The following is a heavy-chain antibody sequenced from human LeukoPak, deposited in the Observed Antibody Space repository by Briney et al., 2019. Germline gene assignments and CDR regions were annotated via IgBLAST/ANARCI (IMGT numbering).Heavy chain of an antibody. CDR1: GFTFSSYA. Sequence: GGSLRLSCAASGFTFSSYAMNWVRQAPGKGLEWVSVISVSGGGTFYADSVTGRFTISRDNSKNTLYLQMNSLRAEDTAVYYCAKDFVPAAMFAWFDVWGQGTLVTVSS. V-gene: IGHV3-23*01. CDR3: AKDFVPAAMFAWFDV. J-gene: IGHJ5*02. D-gene: IGHD3-10*02. CDR2: ISVSGGGT.